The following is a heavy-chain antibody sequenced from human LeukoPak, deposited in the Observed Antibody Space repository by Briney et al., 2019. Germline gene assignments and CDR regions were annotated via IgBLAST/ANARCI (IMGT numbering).Heavy chain of an antibody. CDR1: VYTFSSYA. CDR3: AKVPSPFGVVRYFDY. J-gene: IGHJ4*02. CDR2: ISGSGGST. V-gene: IGHV3-23*01. D-gene: IGHD3-3*01. Sequence: GGSLRLSCAAPVYTFSSYAMSSVRRAPGKRLWWVSAISGSGGSTYYAESLRGPVTISPDNTQNTLCLRKKSLIEEDTAVYYSAKVPSPFGVVRYFDYWGQGNLVTVSS.